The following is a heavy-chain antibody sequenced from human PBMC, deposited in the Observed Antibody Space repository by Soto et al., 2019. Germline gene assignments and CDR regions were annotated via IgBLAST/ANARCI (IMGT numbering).Heavy chain of an antibody. Sequence: SETLSLTCAVYGGSFSGYYWSWIRQPPGKGLEWIGEINHSGSTNYNPSLKSRVTISVDTSKNQFSLKLSSVTAADTAVYYCARGPGVYYYYYMDVWGKGTTVTVSS. J-gene: IGHJ6*03. CDR1: GGSFSGYY. D-gene: IGHD3-10*01. CDR2: INHSGST. V-gene: IGHV4-34*01. CDR3: ARGPGVYYYYYMDV.